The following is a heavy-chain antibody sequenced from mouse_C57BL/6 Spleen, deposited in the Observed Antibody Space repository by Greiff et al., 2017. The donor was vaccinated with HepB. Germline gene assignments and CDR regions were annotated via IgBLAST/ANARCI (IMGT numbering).Heavy chain of an antibody. CDR2: ISSGGSYT. CDR3: ARHRGYGSSYWYFDV. V-gene: IGHV5-6*02. D-gene: IGHD1-1*01. Sequence: EVMLVESGGDLVKPGGSLKLSCAASGFTFSSYGMSWVRQTPDKRLEWVATISSGGSYTYYPDSVKGRFTISRDNAKNTLYLQMSSLKSEDTAMYYCARHRGYGSSYWYFDVWGTGTTVTVSS. J-gene: IGHJ1*03. CDR1: GFTFSSYG.